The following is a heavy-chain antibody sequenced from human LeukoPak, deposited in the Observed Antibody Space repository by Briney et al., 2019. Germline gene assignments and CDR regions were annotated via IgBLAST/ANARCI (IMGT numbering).Heavy chain of an antibody. V-gene: IGHV3-7*04. CDR3: ARDLIYGSGSYFGY. CDR1: GLTFSSYW. D-gene: IGHD3-10*01. CDR2: IKQDGSEK. J-gene: IGHJ4*02. Sequence: QPGGSLRLSCEASGLTFSSYWMSWVRQAPGKGLEWVANIKQDGSEKYYVDSVKGRFTISRDNAKNSLYLQMNGLRAEDTAVYYCARDLIYGSGSYFGYWGQGTLVTVSS.